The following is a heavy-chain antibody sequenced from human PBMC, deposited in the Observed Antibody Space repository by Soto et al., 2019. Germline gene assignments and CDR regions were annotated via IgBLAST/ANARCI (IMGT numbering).Heavy chain of an antibody. D-gene: IGHD6-19*01. CDR2: INPSGDST. V-gene: IGHV1-46*01. J-gene: IGHJ4*02. CDR1: GYAYY. CDR3: ARAVTEYTPADY. Sequence: ASVRGSCKASGYAYYIHWVRQAPGQGLEWMGIINPSGDSTTYAQKFQGRVTMTRDTSTSTVYMELSSLTSEDTAVYYCARAVTEYTPADYWGQGTQLTVSS.